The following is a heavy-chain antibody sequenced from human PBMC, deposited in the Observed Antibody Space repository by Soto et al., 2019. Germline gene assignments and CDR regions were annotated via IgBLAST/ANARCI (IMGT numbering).Heavy chain of an antibody. V-gene: IGHV3-48*01. D-gene: IGHD3-10*01. CDR1: GFTFSSYS. CDR2: ISRSSSTI. Sequence: EVQLVESGGGLVQPGGSLSLSCAASGFTFSSYSMNWVRQAPGTGLEWVSYISRSSSTIYYADSVKGRFTISRDKAKNALYLQMNSLRAEDTAVYYCARANYYGSPGDFDYWGQGTLVTVSS. J-gene: IGHJ4*02. CDR3: ARANYYGSPGDFDY.